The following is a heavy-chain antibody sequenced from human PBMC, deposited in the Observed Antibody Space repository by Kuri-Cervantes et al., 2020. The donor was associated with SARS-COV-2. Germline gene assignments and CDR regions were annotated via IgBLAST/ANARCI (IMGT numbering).Heavy chain of an antibody. J-gene: IGHJ2*01. V-gene: IGHV4-38-2*02. Sequence: SETLSLTCTVSGYSISSGYYWGWIRQPPGKGLEWIGYIYYSGSTNYNPSLKSRVTISVDTSKNQFSLKLSSVTAADTAVYYCARVRYCSSTSCRLGWYFDLWGRGTLVTVSS. CDR3: ARVRYCSSTSCRLGWYFDL. D-gene: IGHD2-2*01. CDR2: IYYSGST. CDR1: GYSISSGYY.